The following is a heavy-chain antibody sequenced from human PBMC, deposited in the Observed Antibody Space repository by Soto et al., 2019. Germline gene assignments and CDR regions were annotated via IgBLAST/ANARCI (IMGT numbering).Heavy chain of an antibody. CDR2: IIPILGIA. V-gene: IGHV1-69*04. J-gene: IGHJ4*02. Sequence: ASVKVSCKASGGTFSSYTISWVRQAPGQGLEWMGRIIPILGIANYAQKFQGRVTITADKSTSTAYMELSSLRSEDTAVYYCARDVGELRTIDYFDYWGQGTLVTVSS. CDR3: ARDVGELRTIDYFDY. D-gene: IGHD1-7*01. CDR1: GGTFSSYT.